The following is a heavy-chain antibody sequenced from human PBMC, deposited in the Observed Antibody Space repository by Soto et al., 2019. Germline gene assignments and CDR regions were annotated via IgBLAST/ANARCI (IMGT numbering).Heavy chain of an antibody. D-gene: IGHD3-10*01. CDR1: GDTFNFYT. Sequence: QVQLVQSGAEVKTPGSSVKVSCTASGDTFNFYTLSWVRQAPGQGLEWMGRIIPMLGMSNYAQKFQGRVTXTXDXSTRTVYMVLSGLRFEDTALYYCATNYGSGSTHFDNWGQGTLVTVSS. CDR3: ATNYGSGSTHFDN. J-gene: IGHJ4*02. V-gene: IGHV1-69*02. CDR2: IIPMLGMS.